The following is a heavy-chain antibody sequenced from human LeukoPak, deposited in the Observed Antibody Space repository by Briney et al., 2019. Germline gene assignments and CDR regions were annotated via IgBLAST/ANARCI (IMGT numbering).Heavy chain of an antibody. D-gene: IGHD6-19*01. CDR3: ARLDPTVSGFDQ. V-gene: IGHV4-4*02. Sequence: SETLSLTCTVSGGSISSSDWWSWVRPPPGKGLEWIGEISNSGSTNYSPSLKIRVTISVDESKNQYSLKLSSLTAADTAVYYCARLDPTVSGFDQWGQGTRVSVSS. CDR2: ISNSGST. J-gene: IGHJ4*02. CDR1: GGSISSSDW.